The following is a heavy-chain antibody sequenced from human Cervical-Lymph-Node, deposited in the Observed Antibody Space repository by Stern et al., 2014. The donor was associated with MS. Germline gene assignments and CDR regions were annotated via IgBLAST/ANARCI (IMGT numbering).Heavy chain of an antibody. Sequence: IQLVKSGAEVKKPGSSVKVSCKASGGTFRRYAISWVRQAPGQGLEGMGGIIPIFGTANYAQKFQGRVTITADESTSTAYMELSSLRSEDTAVYYCARGELKEGLVRGMDVWGQGTTVTVSS. D-gene: IGHD1-26*01. CDR3: ARGELKEGLVRGMDV. J-gene: IGHJ6*02. V-gene: IGHV1-69*01. CDR1: GGTFRRYA. CDR2: IIPIFGTA.